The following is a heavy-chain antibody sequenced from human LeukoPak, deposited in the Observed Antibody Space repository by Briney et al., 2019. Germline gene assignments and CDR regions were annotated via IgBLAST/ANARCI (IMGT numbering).Heavy chain of an antibody. V-gene: IGHV3-74*03. J-gene: IGHJ4*02. Sequence: PGGSLRLSCAASGFTFSRYWMHWVRQAPGKGLVWVSRIKSDGSNTKYADSVKGRFSISRDNAKNTLYLQMNSLRAEDTAVYYCVRDVPQQTFDCWGQGILVTVSS. CDR3: VRDVPQQTFDC. CDR1: GFTFSRYW. D-gene: IGHD6-13*01. CDR2: IKSDGSNT.